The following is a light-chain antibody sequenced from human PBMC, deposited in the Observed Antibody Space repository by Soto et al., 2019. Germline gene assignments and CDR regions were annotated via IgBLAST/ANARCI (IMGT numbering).Light chain of an antibody. V-gene: IGKV3-15*01. CDR2: DAS. CDR1: QSVSSN. Sequence: EIVMTQSPAPVSVSPGERATLSCRASQSVSSNLAWYQQKPGQAPRLLIYDASTRATGIPARFSGSGSGTEFTLTISSLQSEDFALYYCQQYNYWPYTFGQGTKVDI. J-gene: IGKJ2*01. CDR3: QQYNYWPYT.